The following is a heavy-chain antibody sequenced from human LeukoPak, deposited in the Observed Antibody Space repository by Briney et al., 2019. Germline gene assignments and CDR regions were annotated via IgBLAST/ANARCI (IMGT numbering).Heavy chain of an antibody. CDR2: IKQGGREK. Sequence: GGSLRLSCAASGFTFSSYWMSWVRQAPGKGREGVANIKQGGREKYYVDSVKGRFTISRDNAKNSLYLQMNSLRAEDTAVYYCARYIYSSGWCFDYWGQGTLVTVSS. V-gene: IGHV3-7*01. D-gene: IGHD6-19*01. CDR3: ARYIYSSGWCFDY. CDR1: GFTFSSYW. J-gene: IGHJ4*02.